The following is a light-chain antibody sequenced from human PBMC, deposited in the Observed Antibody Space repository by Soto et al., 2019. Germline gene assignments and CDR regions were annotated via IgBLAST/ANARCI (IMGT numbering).Light chain of an antibody. Sequence: VLFRRSPGTLSLSPGGRATLSCRASQSLNRRYLAWYQQKPGQAPRLLIYDASRRATDIPDRFSGSGCGTDFTLTISSLQPEDFADYYCRQLNGYLELTFGGGTKVDIK. V-gene: IGKV3D-20*02. CDR2: DAS. CDR3: RQLNGYLELT. J-gene: IGKJ4*01. CDR1: QSLNRRY.